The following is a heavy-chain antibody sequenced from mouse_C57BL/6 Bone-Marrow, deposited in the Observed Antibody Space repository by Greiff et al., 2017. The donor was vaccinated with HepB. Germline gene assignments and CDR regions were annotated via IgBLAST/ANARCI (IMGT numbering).Heavy chain of an antibody. V-gene: IGHV1-81*01. CDR1: GYTFTSYG. J-gene: IGHJ3*01. CDR2: IYPRSGNT. Sequence: QVQLQQSGAELARPGASVKLSCKASGYTFTSYGISWVKQRTGQGLEWIGEIYPRSGNTYYNEKFKGKATLTADKSSSTAYMELRSLTSEDSAVYFCARERTSNWGQGTLVTVAA. CDR3: ARERTSN.